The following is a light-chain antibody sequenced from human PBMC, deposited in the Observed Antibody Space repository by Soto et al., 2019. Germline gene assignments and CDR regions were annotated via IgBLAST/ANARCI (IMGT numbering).Light chain of an antibody. CDR3: QHYNNWPPWT. CDR1: QSVRSN. J-gene: IGKJ1*01. CDR2: DAS. V-gene: IGKV3-15*01. Sequence: EIVMTQSPATLSVSPGDRATLSCRASQSVRSNLAWYQQKPGQAPRLLIYDASTRATGIPARFSGSGSGTEFTLTISSLQSEDFAVYYCQHYNNWPPWTFGQGTKVEIK.